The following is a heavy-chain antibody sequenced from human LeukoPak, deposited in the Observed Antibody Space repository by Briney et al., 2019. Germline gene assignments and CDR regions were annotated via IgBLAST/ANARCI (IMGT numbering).Heavy chain of an antibody. CDR1: GDSISSYY. D-gene: IGHD4-17*01. V-gene: IGHV4-59*01. Sequence: PETLSLTCTVSGDSISSYYWSWLRQPPGKGLEWIGYIYDRGSTNYNPSLKSRVTISVDTSKNQFSLKLSSVTAADTAVYYCARGSGEAWFDPWGQGTLVTVSS. CDR2: IYDRGST. J-gene: IGHJ5*02. CDR3: ARGSGEAWFDP.